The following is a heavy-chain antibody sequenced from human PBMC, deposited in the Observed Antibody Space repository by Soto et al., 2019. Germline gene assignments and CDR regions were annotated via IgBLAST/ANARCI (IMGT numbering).Heavy chain of an antibody. J-gene: IGHJ4*02. Sequence: SETLSLTCTVSGGSISNYFCNWIRQPAGKGLEWIGRIDNSGSTNYNPSLKSRVTMSADTSRNQFSLKLNSVTAADTAVYYCARGGQDFWSGPFDYWGQGALVT. CDR3: ARGGQDFWSGPFDY. CDR1: GGSISNYF. CDR2: IDNSGST. D-gene: IGHD3-3*01. V-gene: IGHV4-4*07.